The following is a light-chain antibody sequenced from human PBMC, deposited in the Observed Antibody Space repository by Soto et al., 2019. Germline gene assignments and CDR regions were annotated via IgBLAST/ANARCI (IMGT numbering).Light chain of an antibody. Sequence: QSVLTQPASVSGSPGQSVAISCSGSSSNIRNNYVSWYQQLPGTAPKLLIYDNNKRPSGIPDRFSGSKSGTSATLGITGLQTGDEADYYCGTWDSSLSAYVFGTGTKVTVL. J-gene: IGLJ1*01. CDR1: SSNIRNNY. CDR3: GTWDSSLSAYV. CDR2: DNN. V-gene: IGLV1-51*01.